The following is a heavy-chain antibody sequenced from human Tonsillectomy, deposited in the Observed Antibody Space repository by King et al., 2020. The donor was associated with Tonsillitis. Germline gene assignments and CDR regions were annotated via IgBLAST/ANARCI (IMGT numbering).Heavy chain of an antibody. V-gene: IGHV3-21*01. CDR2: ISSSSSYI. D-gene: IGHD2-15*01. CDR1: GFTFSSYS. Sequence: VQLVESGGGLVKPGGSLRLSCAASGFTFSSYSMNWVRQSPGKGLEWVSSISSSSSYIYYADSVKGRFAISRDNAKHSLYLQMNSLRAEDTAVYYCARDCSGGSCYPYYYGMDVWAKGPRSPSP. J-gene: IGHJ6*02. CDR3: ARDCSGGSCYPYYYGMDV.